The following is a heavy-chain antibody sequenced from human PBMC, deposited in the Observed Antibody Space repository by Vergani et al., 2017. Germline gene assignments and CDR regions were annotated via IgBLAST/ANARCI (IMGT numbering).Heavy chain of an antibody. Sequence: QVQLVQSGAEVKKPGSSVKVSCKASGGPFKNSAFSWVRQVPGQGLEWMGRIITFFGTTDYAQKFQGRFTIIADEFTKTVDMQLSNLRSEDTAVYYCARCVVADTQGYYYYYMDVWGKGTTVTVSS. CDR1: GGPFKNSA. CDR2: IITFFGTT. J-gene: IGHJ6*03. V-gene: IGHV1-69*13. CDR3: ARCVVADTQGYYYYYMDV. D-gene: IGHD2-15*01.